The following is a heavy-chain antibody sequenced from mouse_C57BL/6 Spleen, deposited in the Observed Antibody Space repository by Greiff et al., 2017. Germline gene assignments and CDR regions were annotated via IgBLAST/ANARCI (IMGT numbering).Heavy chain of an antibody. Sequence: QVQLQQSGAELVKPGASVKISCKASGYAFSSYWMNWVKQRPGKGLEGIGQIYPGDGDTNYNGKFKGKATLTADKSSSTAYMQLSSLTSEDSAVYFCARGYYYGSTFYWYFDVWGTGTTVTVSS. CDR3: ARGYYYGSTFYWYFDV. CDR2: IYPGDGDT. J-gene: IGHJ1*03. CDR1: GYAFSSYW. V-gene: IGHV1-80*01. D-gene: IGHD1-1*01.